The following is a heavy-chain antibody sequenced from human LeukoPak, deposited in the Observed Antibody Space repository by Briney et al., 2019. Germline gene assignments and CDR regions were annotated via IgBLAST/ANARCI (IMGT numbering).Heavy chain of an antibody. Sequence: PSEALSLTCAVYGGSFSGYYWSWIRQPPGKVLEWIGEINHSGSTNYNPSLKSRVTISVDTSKNQFSLKLSSVTAADTAVYYCARGPDGSGNADYWGQGTLVTVSS. J-gene: IGHJ4*02. CDR1: GGSFSGYY. D-gene: IGHD3-10*01. CDR3: ARGPDGSGNADY. CDR2: INHSGST. V-gene: IGHV4-34*01.